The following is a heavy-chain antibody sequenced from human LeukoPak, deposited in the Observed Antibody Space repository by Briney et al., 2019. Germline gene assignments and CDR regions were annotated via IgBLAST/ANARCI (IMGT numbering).Heavy chain of an antibody. D-gene: IGHD3-22*01. V-gene: IGHV3-74*01. J-gene: IGHJ4*02. Sequence: PGGSLRLSCAAPGLSFRSYWMHWVRQVPGKGLVWVSRIDSDGSKTDYADSVKGRFTFSRDNARNTLYLQMNSLRAEDTAVYYCVRLSSGYYGLIDHWGQGTLVTVSS. CDR3: VRLSSGYYGLIDH. CDR1: GLSFRSYW. CDR2: IDSDGSKT.